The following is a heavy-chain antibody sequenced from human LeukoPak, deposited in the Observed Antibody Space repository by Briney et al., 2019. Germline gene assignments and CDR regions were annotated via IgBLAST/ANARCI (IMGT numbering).Heavy chain of an antibody. CDR1: GFTFSSYW. D-gene: IGHD2-21*01. CDR2: INSDGSST. CDR3: ASGAPIVVDFNWFDP. V-gene: IGHV3-74*01. J-gene: IGHJ5*02. Sequence: GGSLRLSCAASGFTFSSYWMHWVRQAPGNGLVWVSRINSDGSSTSYADSVKGRFTISRDNAKNTLYLQMNSLRAEDTAVYYCASGAPIVVDFNWFDPWGQGTLVTVSS.